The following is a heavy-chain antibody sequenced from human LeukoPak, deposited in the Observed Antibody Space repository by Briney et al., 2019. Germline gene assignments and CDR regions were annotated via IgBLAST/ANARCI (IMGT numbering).Heavy chain of an antibody. CDR3: AKQLEYCSDGSCYFPY. J-gene: IGHJ4*02. D-gene: IGHD2-15*01. CDR1: GFTFSSSA. V-gene: IGHV3-23*01. Sequence: GGSLRLSCAASGFTFSSSAMSWVRQAPGKGLEWVSAISNNGGYTYYADSVQGRFTISRDNSKSTLCLQMNSLRAEDTAVYYCAKQLEYCSDGSCYFPYWGQGALVTVSS. CDR2: ISNNGGYT.